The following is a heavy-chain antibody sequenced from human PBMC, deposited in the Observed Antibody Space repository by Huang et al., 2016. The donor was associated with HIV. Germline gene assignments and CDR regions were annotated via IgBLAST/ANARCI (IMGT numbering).Heavy chain of an antibody. Sequence: EVQLVESGGGLIQPGGSLRLSCAASGFTVSTNYMTWVRQAPGKGREGVSLMYGGGTTYYADSVKGRFTISRDDSENTLYLHMTSLRAGDTAVYYCAKEGDTGAALGYWGQGTLVTVS. CDR3: AKEGDTGAALGY. CDR2: MYGGGTT. J-gene: IGHJ4*02. D-gene: IGHD2-8*02. V-gene: IGHV3-53*01. CDR1: GFTVSTNY.